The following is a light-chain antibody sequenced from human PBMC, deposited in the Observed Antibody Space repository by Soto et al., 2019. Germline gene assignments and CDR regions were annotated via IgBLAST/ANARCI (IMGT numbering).Light chain of an antibody. V-gene: IGKV1-12*01. CDR2: GAS. CDR1: QGISTW. Sequence: DIQMTQSPSSVSASVGDTVTITCRASQGISTWLGWYQQKPGRAPKLLIYGASSLQRGVPSRFSGSGSGTDFTLTITSLQPEDFATYYCQQADSFPRTFGQGTKVAIQ. CDR3: QQADSFPRT. J-gene: IGKJ1*01.